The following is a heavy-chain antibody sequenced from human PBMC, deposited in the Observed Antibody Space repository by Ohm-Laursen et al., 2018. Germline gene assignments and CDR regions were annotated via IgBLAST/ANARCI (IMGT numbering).Heavy chain of an antibody. Sequence: SSVKVSCKASGGTFSSYAISWVRQAPGQGLEWMGGITPIFGTANYAQKFQGRVTITADKSTSTAYMELSSLRSEDTAVYHCARGLPSPSRYFDLWGRGTLVTVSS. CDR2: ITPIFGTA. CDR1: GGTFSSYA. CDR3: ARGLPSPSRYFDL. V-gene: IGHV1-69*06. J-gene: IGHJ2*01.